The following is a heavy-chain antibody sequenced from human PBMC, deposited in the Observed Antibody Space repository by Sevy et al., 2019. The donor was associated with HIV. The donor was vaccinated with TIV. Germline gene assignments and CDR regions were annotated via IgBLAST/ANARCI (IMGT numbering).Heavy chain of an antibody. CDR3: ARDLFSGGNAVYGY. CDR2: INAISSNI. CDR1: GFTFSSYA. V-gene: IGHV3-21*01. D-gene: IGHD2-15*01. Sequence: GGSMRLSCAASGFTFSSYAMNWFRQAPGKGLDWVSSINAISSNIYYAVSVKGRFTISRDNAENSLYLQMNSVRAEDTAVYYCARDLFSGGNAVYGYWGQGTLVTVSS. J-gene: IGHJ4*02.